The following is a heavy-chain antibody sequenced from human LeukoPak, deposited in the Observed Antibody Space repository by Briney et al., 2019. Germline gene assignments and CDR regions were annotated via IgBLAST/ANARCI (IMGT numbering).Heavy chain of an antibody. V-gene: IGHV3-7*05. CDR3: ARSHRSFAWGSGDY. Sequence: GGSLRLSCAASKFTFSVYWMSWVRQAPGKGLEWVANINQDGSEKYYVDSVKGRFSISRDNAENSLFLQMNSLRDEDTAVYLCARSHRSFAWGSGDYWGQGTLVSVSS. CDR1: KFTFSVYW. J-gene: IGHJ4*02. CDR2: INQDGSEK. D-gene: IGHD3-16*01.